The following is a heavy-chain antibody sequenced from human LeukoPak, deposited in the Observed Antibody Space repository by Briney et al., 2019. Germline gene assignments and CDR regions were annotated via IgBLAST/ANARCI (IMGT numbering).Heavy chain of an antibody. V-gene: IGHV3-21*01. CDR2: ISSSSSYI. D-gene: IGHD1-26*01. CDR3: ARDLSGSYLEDYYYYMDV. J-gene: IGHJ6*03. Sequence: GGSLRLSCAASGFTFSSYAMSWVRQAPGKGLEWVSSISSSSSYIYYADSVKGRFTISRDNAKNSLYLQMNSLRAEDTAVYYCARDLSGSYLEDYYYYMDVWGKGTTVTVSS. CDR1: GFTFSSYA.